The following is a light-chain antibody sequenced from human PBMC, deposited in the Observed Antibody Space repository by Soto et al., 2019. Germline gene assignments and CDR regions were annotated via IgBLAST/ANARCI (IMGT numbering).Light chain of an antibody. CDR2: DVN. CDR3: SSYTSSSTEV. V-gene: IGLV2-14*03. Sequence: QSALTQPASVSGSPGQSITISCTGTSSDVGGYNYVSWYQQHPGKAPKLMIYDVNNRPSGVSNRFSGSKSGNTASLTISGIQAEDEADYYCSSYTSSSTEVFGTGTKLTVL. J-gene: IGLJ1*01. CDR1: SSDVGGYNY.